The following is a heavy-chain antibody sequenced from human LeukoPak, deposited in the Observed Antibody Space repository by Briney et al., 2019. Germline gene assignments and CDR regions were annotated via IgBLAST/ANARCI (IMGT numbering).Heavy chain of an antibody. J-gene: IGHJ4*02. CDR2: IWYDGSNK. V-gene: IGHV3-33*01. Sequence: GRSLRLSCAASGFTFSSYGMHWVRQAPGKGLEGVAVIWYDGSNKYYADSVKGRFTISRDNSKNTLYLQMNSLRAEDTAVYYCARDRIAAAGERFDYWGQGTLVTVSS. CDR3: ARDRIAAAGERFDY. D-gene: IGHD6-13*01. CDR1: GFTFSSYG.